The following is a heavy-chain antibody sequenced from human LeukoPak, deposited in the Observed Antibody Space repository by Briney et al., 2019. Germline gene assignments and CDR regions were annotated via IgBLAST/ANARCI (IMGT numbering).Heavy chain of an antibody. J-gene: IGHJ1*01. Sequence: GGSLRLSCAASGFTFSSYSMNWVRQAPGKGLEWVSSISSSSSYIYYADSVKGRFTISRDNAKNSLYLQMNSLRAEDTAVYYCARDLGYDFWGGYYKLQEYFQHWGQGTLVTVSS. D-gene: IGHD3-3*01. V-gene: IGHV3-21*01. CDR2: ISSSSSYI. CDR1: GFTFSSYS. CDR3: ARDLGYDFWGGYYKLQEYFQH.